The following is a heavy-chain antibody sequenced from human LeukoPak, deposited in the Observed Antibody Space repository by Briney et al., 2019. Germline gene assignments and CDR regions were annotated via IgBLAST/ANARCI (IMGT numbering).Heavy chain of an antibody. Sequence: GGSLRLSCVASGFTFSSYAMTWVRQGPGKGLEWVSVISGSGDTTLYADSVKGRFTISRDNPKNTLSLQMNSLRPEDTAVYFCAKRGANYWNDYWGQGTLVTVSS. CDR3: AKRGANYWNDY. V-gene: IGHV3-23*01. CDR1: GFTFSSYA. CDR2: ISGSGDTT. J-gene: IGHJ4*02. D-gene: IGHD1-1*01.